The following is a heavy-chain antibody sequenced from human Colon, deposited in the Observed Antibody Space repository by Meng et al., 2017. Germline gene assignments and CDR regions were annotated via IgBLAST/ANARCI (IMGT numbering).Heavy chain of an antibody. Sequence: EVQLVETGGGLVEPGGYGRLSCAASGFTFISYIMNWVRQAPGKGLEWVSSISSSGSYIYYADSVKGRFTISRDNAKNSLYLQMNSLRAEDTAVYYCARDHPGPLGYWGQGALVTVSS. CDR1: GFTFISYI. CDR2: ISSSGSYI. V-gene: IGHV3-21*01. D-gene: IGHD7-27*01. CDR3: ARDHPGPLGY. J-gene: IGHJ4*02.